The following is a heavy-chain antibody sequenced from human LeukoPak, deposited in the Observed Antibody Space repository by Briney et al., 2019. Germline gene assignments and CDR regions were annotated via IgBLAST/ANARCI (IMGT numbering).Heavy chain of an antibody. CDR3: ARDGRELPDY. D-gene: IGHD1-26*01. J-gene: IGHJ4*02. CDR2: IYTSGST. CDR1: GGSISSSSYY. V-gene: IGHV4-39*07. Sequence: SETLSLTCTVSGGSISSSSYYWGWICQPPGKGLEWIGRIYTSGSTNYNPSLKSRVTMSVDTSKNQFSLKLSSVTAADTAVYYCARDGRELPDYWGQGTLVTVSS.